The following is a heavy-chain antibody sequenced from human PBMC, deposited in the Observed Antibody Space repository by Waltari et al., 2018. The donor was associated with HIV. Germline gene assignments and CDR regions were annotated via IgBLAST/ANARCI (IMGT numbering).Heavy chain of an antibody. D-gene: IGHD2-8*01. CDR2: VYYSGTT. J-gene: IGHJ3*02. CDR3: ARGNCAIGSCFAVAFPFDI. CDR1: RGSPKSHS. V-gene: IGHV4-59*11. Sequence: QVQLQESGPGLVKPSETLSLTCNVSRGSPKSHSWHWIRQKPGKGLEWIGFVYYSGTTVYSPSLESRVTISVAPSRNQFSLRLRSATAADTATYYCARGNCAIGSCFAVAFPFDIWGPGTTVSVSS.